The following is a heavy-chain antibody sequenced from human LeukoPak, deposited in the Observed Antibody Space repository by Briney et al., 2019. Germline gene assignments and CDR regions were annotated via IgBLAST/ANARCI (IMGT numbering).Heavy chain of an antibody. Sequence: GGSLRLSCLVSGFTFSSYWMSWARQAPGKGLEWVANIKQDGSEKYYVDSVKGRFTISRDNAKNSLYLQMNSLRAEDTAVYYCAKRTADSFGSGSYYNKGWFDPGAREPWSPSPQ. CDR2: IKQDGSEK. J-gene: IGHJ5*02. CDR1: GFTFSSYW. CDR3: AKRTADSFGSGSYYNKGWFDP. D-gene: IGHD3-10*01. V-gene: IGHV3-7*03.